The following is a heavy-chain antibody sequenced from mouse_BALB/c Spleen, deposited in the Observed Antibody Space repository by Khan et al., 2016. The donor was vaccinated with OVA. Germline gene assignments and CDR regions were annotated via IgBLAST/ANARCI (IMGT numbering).Heavy chain of an antibody. CDR1: GYSITSDYA. Sequence: EVQLQESGPGLVKPSQSLSLPCTVTGYSITSDYAWNWIRQFPGNKLDWMGYISYSGNTKYNPSLKSRISVTRDTSKNQFFLQLNSVTTEDTATYYCARVYGGDFDYWGQGTTLTVSS. D-gene: IGHD2-10*02. J-gene: IGHJ2*01. CDR3: ARVYGGDFDY. V-gene: IGHV3-2*02. CDR2: ISYSGNT.